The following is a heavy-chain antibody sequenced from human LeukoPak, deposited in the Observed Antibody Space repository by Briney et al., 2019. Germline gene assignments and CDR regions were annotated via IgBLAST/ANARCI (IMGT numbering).Heavy chain of an antibody. Sequence: GGSLRLSCAASGSTFSSYGMHWVRQAPGKGLEWVAVIWYDGSNKYYADSVKGRFTISRDNSKNTLYLQMNSLRAEDTAVYYCARVGSGSYGMDVWGKGTTVTVSS. CDR1: GSTFSSYG. CDR3: ARVGSGSYGMDV. V-gene: IGHV3-33*01. D-gene: IGHD6-19*01. CDR2: IWYDGSNK. J-gene: IGHJ6*04.